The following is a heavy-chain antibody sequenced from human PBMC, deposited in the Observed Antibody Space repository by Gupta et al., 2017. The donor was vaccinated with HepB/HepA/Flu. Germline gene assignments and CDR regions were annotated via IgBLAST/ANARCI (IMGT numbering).Heavy chain of an antibody. D-gene: IGHD1-26*01. V-gene: IGHV1-46*01. Sequence: QVQLVQSGAEVKKPGASVKVSCKASGYTFSNYYMHWVRQATGQGLEWVGIINPSGGATSYGRNFQGRTTMTRDTSTSTVYMELSSLRSEDTAIYYCARRVGATNRDAFDIWGQGTLVTVSS. J-gene: IGHJ3*02. CDR3: ARRVGATNRDAFDI. CDR2: INPSGGAT. CDR1: GYTFSNYY.